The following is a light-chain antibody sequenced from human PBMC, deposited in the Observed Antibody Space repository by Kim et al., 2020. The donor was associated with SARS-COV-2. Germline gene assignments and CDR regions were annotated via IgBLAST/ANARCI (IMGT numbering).Light chain of an antibody. CDR2: SAS. Sequence: ASVGDRVTITCRASQSIGRFVNWYQQKPGKAPGLLIYSASTLQTGVPSRFSGSGSGTDFTLSIDSLQPEDFAAYFCQQNYNTPYSFGQGTKLEI. CDR3: QQNYNTPYS. J-gene: IGKJ2*03. V-gene: IGKV1-39*01. CDR1: QSIGRF.